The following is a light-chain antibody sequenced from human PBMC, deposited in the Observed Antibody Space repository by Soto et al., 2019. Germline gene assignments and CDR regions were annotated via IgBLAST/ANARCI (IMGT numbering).Light chain of an antibody. CDR3: QQRSNWPPGLT. J-gene: IGKJ4*01. V-gene: IGKV3-11*01. CDR1: QSVSSY. Sequence: EIVLTQSPATLSLSPGERATLSCRASQSVSSYLAWYQQKPGQAPRLLIYGASNRATGIPARFSGSGSGTDFTLTISSLEPEDFAVYYCQQRSNWPPGLTFGGGTKVDIK. CDR2: GAS.